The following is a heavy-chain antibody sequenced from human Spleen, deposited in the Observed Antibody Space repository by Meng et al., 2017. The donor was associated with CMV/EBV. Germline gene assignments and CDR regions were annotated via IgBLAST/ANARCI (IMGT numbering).Heavy chain of an antibody. CDR1: GFTFGDYA. J-gene: IGHJ6*02. CDR3: VLVYGDSIAGYFYGMDV. V-gene: IGHV3-49*04. CDR2: IRSKAYGGTT. Sequence: GGSLRLSCTASGFTFGDYAMSWVRQAPGKGLEWVGFIRSKAYGGTTEYAASVKGRFTISRDDSKSIAYLQMNSLKTEDTAVYYCVLVYGDSIAGYFYGMDVWGQGTTVTVSS. D-gene: IGHD4-17*01.